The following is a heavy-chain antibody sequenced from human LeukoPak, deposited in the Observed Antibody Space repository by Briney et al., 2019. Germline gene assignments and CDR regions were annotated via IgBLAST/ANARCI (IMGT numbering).Heavy chain of an antibody. D-gene: IGHD1-1*01. CDR1: GFTLTSYG. J-gene: IGHJ4*02. V-gene: IGHV1-18*01. CDR2: TSAYNGNT. CDR3: ARDSYNWNGGPHEGADY. Sequence: GGSLRLSCAASGFTLTSYGISWVRHAPGQGLEWEGWTSAYNGNTNYAQKLQGRVTMTTDTSTSTAYMELRSLRSDDTAVYYCARDSYNWNGGPHEGADYWGQGTLVTVSS.